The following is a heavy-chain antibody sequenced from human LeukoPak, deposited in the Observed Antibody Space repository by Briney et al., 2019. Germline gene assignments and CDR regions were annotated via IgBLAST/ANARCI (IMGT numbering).Heavy chain of an antibody. V-gene: IGHV3-30*18. J-gene: IGHJ4*02. Sequence: PGRSLRLSCAASGFTFSSYGMHWVRQAPGKGLEWVAVISYDGSNKYYADSVKGRFTISRDNSKNTLYLQINSLRAEDTAVYYCAKGQLYSSSSIDYWGQGTLVTVSS. CDR3: AKGQLYSSSSIDY. D-gene: IGHD6-13*01. CDR1: GFTFSSYG. CDR2: ISYDGSNK.